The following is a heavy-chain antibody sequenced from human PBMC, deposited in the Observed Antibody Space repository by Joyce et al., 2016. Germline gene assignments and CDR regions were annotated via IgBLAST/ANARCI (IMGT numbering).Heavy chain of an antibody. J-gene: IGHJ5*02. V-gene: IGHV1-3*04. Sequence: QVQLVQSGAEVKKPGASVKISCKASGYTFTDYTRHWGRQAPGQSLEWMAWINTGNGNTKYSQKFQGRVAITRDTSATTVYMELTRLRAEDTAVYYCARVTGYCSGGSCYYWFDPWGQGTLVTVSS. CDR3: ARVTGYCSGGSCYYWFDP. CDR2: INTGNGNT. D-gene: IGHD2-15*01. CDR1: GYTFTDYT.